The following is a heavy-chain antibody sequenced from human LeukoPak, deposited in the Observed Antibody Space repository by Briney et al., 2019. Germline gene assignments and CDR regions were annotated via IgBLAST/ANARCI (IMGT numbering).Heavy chain of an antibody. D-gene: IGHD4-11*01. CDR1: GFTFSSYA. CDR3: AKVGTTVTTYYYYYMDV. V-gene: IGHV3-23*01. Sequence: GGSLRLSCAASGFTFSSYAMSWVRQAPGKGLEWVSAISGSGGSTYYADSVKGRFTISKDNPKNTLYMQMNSLRAEDTAVYYCAKVGTTVTTYYYYYMDVWGKGTTVTVSS. J-gene: IGHJ6*03. CDR2: ISGSGGST.